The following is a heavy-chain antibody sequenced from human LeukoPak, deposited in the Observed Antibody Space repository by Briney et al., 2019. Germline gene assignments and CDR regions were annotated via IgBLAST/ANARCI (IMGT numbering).Heavy chain of an antibody. D-gene: IGHD2-2*01. CDR2: INHSGST. CDR1: GGSFSGYY. Sequence: SETLSLTCAVYGGSFSGYYWSWIRQPPGKGLEWIGEINHSGSTNYNPSLKSRVTISVDTSKNQFSLKLSSVTAADTAVYYCVRRYCSSTSCYYDYWGQGTLVTVSS. V-gene: IGHV4-34*01. CDR3: VRRYCSSTSCYYDY. J-gene: IGHJ4*02.